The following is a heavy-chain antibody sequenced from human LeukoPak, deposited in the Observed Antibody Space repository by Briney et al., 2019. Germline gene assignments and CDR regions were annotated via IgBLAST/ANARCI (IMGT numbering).Heavy chain of an antibody. CDR3: ARGTGGYTSRLIDY. CDR1: GYTFTSYG. CDR2: ISANNGNT. Sequence: ASVKVSCKASGYTFTSYGFDWVRQAPGQGLEWMGWISANNGNTKYTEKLQDRVTMTTDTSTSTAYMELRSLTSDDTAVYYCARGTGGYTSRLIDYWGQGTLVTVSS. V-gene: IGHV1-18*04. D-gene: IGHD5-18*01. J-gene: IGHJ4*02.